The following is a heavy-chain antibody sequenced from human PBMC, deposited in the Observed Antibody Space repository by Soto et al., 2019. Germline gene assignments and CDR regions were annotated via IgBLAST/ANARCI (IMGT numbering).Heavy chain of an antibody. Sequence: QVQLQQWGAGLLKPSETLSLTCAVYGGSFSGYYWSWIRQPPGKGLEWIGEINHSGSTNYNPSLTSRVTISVDKSKNQCSLKLSSVPAADTAVYYCARGERGSSGRYNWFDPWGQGTLVTVSS. J-gene: IGHJ5*02. CDR1: GGSFSGYY. D-gene: IGHD6-19*01. V-gene: IGHV4-34*01. CDR2: INHSGST. CDR3: ARGERGSSGRYNWFDP.